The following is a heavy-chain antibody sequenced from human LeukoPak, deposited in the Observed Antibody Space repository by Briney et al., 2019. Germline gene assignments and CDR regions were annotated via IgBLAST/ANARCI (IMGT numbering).Heavy chain of an antibody. J-gene: IGHJ3*02. D-gene: IGHD1-7*01. CDR2: IKSKNDGGTA. CDR3: TTDWVGLELGQSDI. Sequence: PGGSLRLSCAASGFTFNNAWMSWVRQAPGKGLDWVGRIKSKNDGGTADYAAPVKGRFTISGDDSKNALYLQMNSLKTEDTAVYYCTTDWVGLELGQSDIWGQGTMVTVSS. V-gene: IGHV3-15*01. CDR1: GFTFNNAW.